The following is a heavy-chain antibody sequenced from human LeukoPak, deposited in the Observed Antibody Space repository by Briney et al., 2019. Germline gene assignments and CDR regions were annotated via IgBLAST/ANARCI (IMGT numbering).Heavy chain of an antibody. CDR1: GYTFTSYY. D-gene: IGHD6-13*01. J-gene: IGHJ4*02. V-gene: IGHV1-46*01. CDR3: ARVIGTAAGTYYFDY. Sequence: ASVKVFCKASGYTFTSYYMHWVRQAPGQGLEWMGIINPSGGSTSYAQKFQGRVTMTRDMSTSTVYMELSSLRSEDTAVYYCARVIGTAAGTYYFDYWGQGTLVTVSS. CDR2: INPSGGST.